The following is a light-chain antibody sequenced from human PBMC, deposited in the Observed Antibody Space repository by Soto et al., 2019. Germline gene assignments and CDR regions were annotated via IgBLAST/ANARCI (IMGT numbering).Light chain of an antibody. Sequence: EVLMTQSPATLSMSPGETATLSFRASQRATSHLAWYQQKPGQAPRLLIYGASTRATAIPARFTGSGSGTEFTLTISSLQPDDFATYYCQQYNSYPITFGQGTRLEIK. CDR1: QRATSH. J-gene: IGKJ5*01. CDR2: GAS. V-gene: IGKV3-15*01. CDR3: QQYNSYPIT.